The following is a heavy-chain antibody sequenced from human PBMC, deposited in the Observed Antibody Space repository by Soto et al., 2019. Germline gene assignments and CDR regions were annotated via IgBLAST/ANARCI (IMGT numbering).Heavy chain of an antibody. CDR3: ARVANASEGVLAEIPALDV. CDR2: ITSSGSTT. D-gene: IGHD3-16*02. V-gene: IGHV3-48*02. J-gene: IGHJ6*01. Sequence: KGLEWVSFITSSGSTTYYADSVKGRFTVSRDNVKNSLFLQMNSLRDEDTAVYYCARVANASEGVLAEIPALDVW.